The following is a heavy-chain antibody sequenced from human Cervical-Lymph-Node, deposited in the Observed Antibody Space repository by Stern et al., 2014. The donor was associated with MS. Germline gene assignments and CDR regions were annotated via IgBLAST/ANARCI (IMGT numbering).Heavy chain of an antibody. CDR3: ARGPAYGDRTDFFDQ. CDR2: LKQGGDEK. V-gene: IGHV3-7*03. CDR1: GFTFSGHW. J-gene: IGHJ4*02. D-gene: IGHD4-17*01. Sequence: EDQLVESGGGLVQPGGSLRLSCATSGFTFSGHWMSWIRQAPGKRPEWVGNLKQGGDEKYYVDSVKGRFTISKDDAKNSVHLQMNSLRAEDTAIYYCARGPAYGDRTDFFDQWGQGTLVTVSS.